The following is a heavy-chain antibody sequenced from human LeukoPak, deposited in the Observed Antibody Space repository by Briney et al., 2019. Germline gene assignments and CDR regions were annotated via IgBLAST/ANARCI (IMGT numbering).Heavy chain of an antibody. CDR3: ARFPKAGTTSFYYYYMDV. Sequence: ASVKVSCKASGYTFSNYGISWVRQAPGQGLEWMGWFSGYNGDTNYAQKRQGRVTMTTDTSTSTAYMELRSLRSDDTAVYYCARFPKAGTTSFYYYYMDVWGKGTTVTVSS. D-gene: IGHD1-7*01. CDR1: GYTFSNYG. V-gene: IGHV1-18*01. CDR2: FSGYNGDT. J-gene: IGHJ6*03.